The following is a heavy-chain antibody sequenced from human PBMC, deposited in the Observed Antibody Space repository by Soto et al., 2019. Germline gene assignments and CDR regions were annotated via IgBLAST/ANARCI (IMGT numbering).Heavy chain of an antibody. CDR1: GGSISSGGYS. J-gene: IGHJ5*02. Sequence: SETLSLTCAVSGGSISSGGYSWSWIRQPPGKGLEWIGYIYHSGSTYYNPSLKSRVTISVDRSKNQFSLKLSSVTAADTAVYYCARGDGSYYDFWSGYYGGIWFDPWGQGTLVTVSS. CDR2: IYHSGST. CDR3: ARGDGSYYDFWSGYYGGIWFDP. D-gene: IGHD3-3*01. V-gene: IGHV4-30-2*01.